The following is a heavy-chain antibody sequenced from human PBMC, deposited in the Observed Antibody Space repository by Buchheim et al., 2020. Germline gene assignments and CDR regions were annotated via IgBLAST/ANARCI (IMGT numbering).Heavy chain of an antibody. CDR1: GYTFTSYD. D-gene: IGHD6-6*01. V-gene: IGHV1-8*01. CDR3: ARLARIAAPRWFDP. J-gene: IGHJ5*02. CDR2: MNPNSGNT. Sequence: QVQLVQSGAEVKKPGASVKVSCKASGYTFTSYDINWVRQATGQGLEWMGWMNPNSGNTSYAQKFQGRVTMTRNTSISTAYMGLSSMRSEDTAVDYWARLARIAAPRWFDPWGQGTL.